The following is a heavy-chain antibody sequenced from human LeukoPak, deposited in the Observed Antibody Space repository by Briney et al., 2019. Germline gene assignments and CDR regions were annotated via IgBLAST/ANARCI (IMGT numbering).Heavy chain of an antibody. J-gene: IGHJ4*02. CDR1: GFTFSSYW. Sequence: GGSLRLSCAASGFTFSSYWMSWVRQAPGKGLEWVANIKQDGSEKYYVDSVKGRFTISRDNAKNSLYLQMNSLRAEDTAVYYCAKDRVVLWFGEFPDYWGQGTLVTVSS. D-gene: IGHD3-10*01. CDR2: IKQDGSEK. CDR3: AKDRVVLWFGEFPDY. V-gene: IGHV3-7*01.